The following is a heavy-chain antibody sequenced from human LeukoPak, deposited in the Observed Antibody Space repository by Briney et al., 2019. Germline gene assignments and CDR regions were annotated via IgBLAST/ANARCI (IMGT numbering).Heavy chain of an antibody. CDR1: GGSISSGGYY. Sequence: SETLSLTCTVSGGSISSGGYYWSWIRQHPGKGLEWIGYIYYSGSTYYNPSLKSRVTISVDTSKNQFSLKLSSVTAADTAVYYCARGSVTPAYFDYWGQGTLVTVSS. V-gene: IGHV4-31*03. D-gene: IGHD4-17*01. CDR3: ARGSVTPAYFDY. J-gene: IGHJ4*02. CDR2: IYYSGST.